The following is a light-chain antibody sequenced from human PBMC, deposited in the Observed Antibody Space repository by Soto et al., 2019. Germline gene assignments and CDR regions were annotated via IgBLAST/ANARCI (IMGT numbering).Light chain of an antibody. J-gene: IGKJ4*01. CDR3: QQYDKLPSLT. CDR2: DAS. Sequence: DIQMTQSPSSLSASVGDRVTITCQASQDISNYLNWYQQKPGKAPKLLIYDASNLETGVPSRFSGSGSGTDFTFTISSLQPEDSATYYCQQYDKLPSLTFGGGTKVEIK. V-gene: IGKV1-33*01. CDR1: QDISNY.